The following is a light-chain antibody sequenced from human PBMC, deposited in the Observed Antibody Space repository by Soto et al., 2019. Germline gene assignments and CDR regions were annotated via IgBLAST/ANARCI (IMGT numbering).Light chain of an antibody. J-gene: IGKJ5*01. Sequence: EIVMTQSPATLSVSPGERATLSCRASQSVSSNLAWYQQKPGQAPRLLIYGASTRATAIPARFSGSGSGTEFTLTISSLQSEDFATYYCQQYHHWPPITFGQGTRLEIK. CDR3: QQYHHWPPIT. CDR1: QSVSSN. CDR2: GAS. V-gene: IGKV3-15*01.